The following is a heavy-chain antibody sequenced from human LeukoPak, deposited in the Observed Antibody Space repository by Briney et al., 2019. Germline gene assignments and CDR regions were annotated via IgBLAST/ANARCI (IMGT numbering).Heavy chain of an antibody. CDR1: GFTFSSYA. J-gene: IGHJ4*02. D-gene: IGHD4-17*01. CDR3: ARQRTDYALDY. CDR2: ISYDGSNK. V-gene: IGHV3-30-3*01. Sequence: GGSLRLSCAASGFTFSSYAMHWVRQAPVKGLEWVAVISYDGSNKYYADSVKGRFTISRDNSKNTLYLQMNSLRAEDTAVYYCARQRTDYALDYWGQGTLVTVSS.